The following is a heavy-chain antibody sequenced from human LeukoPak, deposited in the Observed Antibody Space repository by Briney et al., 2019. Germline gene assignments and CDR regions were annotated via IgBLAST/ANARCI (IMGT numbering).Heavy chain of an antibody. J-gene: IGHJ4*02. CDR3: AREWGGDYFDY. V-gene: IGHV3-30-3*01. Sequence: PGGSLRLSCAASGFTFSGYAMHWVRQAPGKGLEWVAVISYDGSNKYYADSVKGRFTISRDNSKNTLYLQMNSLRAEDTAVYYCAREWGGDYFDYWGQGTLVTVSS. D-gene: IGHD3-16*01. CDR1: GFTFSGYA. CDR2: ISYDGSNK.